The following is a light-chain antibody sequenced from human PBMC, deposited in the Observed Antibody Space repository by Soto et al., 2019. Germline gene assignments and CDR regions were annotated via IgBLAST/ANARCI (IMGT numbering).Light chain of an antibody. CDR2: GAS. V-gene: IGKV3-15*01. CDR1: QSVSSN. J-gene: IGKJ4*01. CDR3: PRYTNWLLT. Sequence: VVTQTPNTLSVSSGERATLSCRASQSVSSNLAWYQQKPGQAPRLLIYGASTRATGIPARFSGSRSGPEFTLTINSLQSEDFAIYYCPRYTNWLLTSGGGANLDI.